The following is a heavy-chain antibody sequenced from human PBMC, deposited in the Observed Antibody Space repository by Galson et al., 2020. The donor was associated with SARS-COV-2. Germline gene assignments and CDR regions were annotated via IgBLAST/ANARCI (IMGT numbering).Heavy chain of an antibody. D-gene: IGHD3-22*01. V-gene: IGHV4-61*02. Sequence: SETLSLTCTVSGGSINSGFHYWSWIRQPAGKGLEWIGRIYTSGTTTYNPSLKSRVTISIDTSKNRFSLKLSSVTAADTAVYYCARDHFYYDSSGYQTWYFDLWGRGTLVTVSS. CDR1: GGSINSGFHY. CDR2: IYTSGTT. J-gene: IGHJ2*01. CDR3: ARDHFYYDSSGYQTWYFDL.